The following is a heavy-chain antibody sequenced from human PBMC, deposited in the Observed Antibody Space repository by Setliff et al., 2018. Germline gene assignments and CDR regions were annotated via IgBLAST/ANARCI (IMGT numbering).Heavy chain of an antibody. CDR3: ARRPGYSSGPFDY. V-gene: IGHV5-51*01. D-gene: IGHD6-19*01. J-gene: IGHJ4*02. Sequence: PGESLKISCKGSGYSFSSYWIGWVRQMPGKGLEWMGIIYPGDSDTRYSPSSQGQVTISANKSISTAYLQWSSLKASDTAMYYCARRPGYSSGPFDYWGQGTLVTVS. CDR2: IYPGDSDT. CDR1: GYSFSSYW.